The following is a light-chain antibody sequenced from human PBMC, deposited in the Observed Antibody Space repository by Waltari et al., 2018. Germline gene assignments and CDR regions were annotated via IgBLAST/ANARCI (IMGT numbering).Light chain of an antibody. Sequence: DIVMTQSPDSLAVSLGERATINCKSSQSVLYSSNNKNYLAWYQQKPGKPPKLIIYWASTREAGVPERFSGSGSGTDFTLTINSLQAEDVAVYYCQQYYSTPGPTFGGGTKVEIK. V-gene: IGKV4-1*01. CDR2: WAS. CDR3: QQYYSTPGPT. CDR1: QSVLYSSNNKNY. J-gene: IGKJ4*01.